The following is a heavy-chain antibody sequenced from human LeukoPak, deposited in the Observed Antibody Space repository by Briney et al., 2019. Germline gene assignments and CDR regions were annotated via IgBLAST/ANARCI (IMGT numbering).Heavy chain of an antibody. CDR3: ARDLSSGWVSGAFDI. CDR1: GYTFTSCG. D-gene: IGHD6-19*01. Sequence: ASVKVSCKASGYTFTSCGISWVRQAPGQGLEWMGWISAYNGNTNYAQKLQGRVTMTTDTSTSTAYMELRSLRSDDTAVYYCARDLSSGWVSGAFDIWGQATMVTVSS. V-gene: IGHV1-18*04. J-gene: IGHJ3*02. CDR2: ISAYNGNT.